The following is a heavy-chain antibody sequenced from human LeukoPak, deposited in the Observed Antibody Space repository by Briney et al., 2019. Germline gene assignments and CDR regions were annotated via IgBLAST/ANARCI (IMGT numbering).Heavy chain of an antibody. J-gene: IGHJ2*01. CDR1: GFTFSSYW. Sequence: GGSLRLSCAASGFTFSSYWIHWVRQAPGKGLVWVSRVSTDGRTTSYADSVRGRFTISRDNAKNTLYLQMNSLRADDTAVYYCARTRGDYWSFDLWGRGTLVTVSS. CDR3: ARTRGDYWSFDL. CDR2: VSTDGRTT. D-gene: IGHD2-21*01. V-gene: IGHV3-74*01.